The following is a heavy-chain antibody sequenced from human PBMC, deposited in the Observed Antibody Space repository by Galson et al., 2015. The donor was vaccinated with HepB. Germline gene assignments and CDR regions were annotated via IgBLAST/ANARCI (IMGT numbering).Heavy chain of an antibody. V-gene: IGHV1-69*13. CDR1: GGTFSSYA. CDR3: ARGETTVKPPLGD. D-gene: IGHD4-11*01. Sequence: SVKVSCKASGGTFSSYAISWVRQAPGQGLEWMGGIIPIFGTANYAQKFQGRVTITADESTSTAYMELSSLRSEDTAVYYCARGETTVKPPLGDWGQGTPVTVSS. J-gene: IGHJ4*02. CDR2: IIPIFGTA.